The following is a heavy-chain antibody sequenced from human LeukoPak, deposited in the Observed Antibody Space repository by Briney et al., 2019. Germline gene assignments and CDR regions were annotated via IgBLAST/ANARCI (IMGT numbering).Heavy chain of an antibody. D-gene: IGHD3-10*01. J-gene: IGHJ4*01. CDR3: ARAVYYSNYLGY. Sequence: GGSLRLSCAASGFTFSSYWMHWVRQAPGKGLVWVPRINSDGSSTNYADSVKGRFTISKDNAKNTLYLQMNSLRAEDTAMYYCARAVYYSNYLGYWGQGTLVTVSS. V-gene: IGHV3-74*01. CDR1: GFTFSSYW. CDR2: INSDGSST.